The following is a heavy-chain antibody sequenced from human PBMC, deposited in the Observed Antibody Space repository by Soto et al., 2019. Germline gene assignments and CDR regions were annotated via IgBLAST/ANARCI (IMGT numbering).Heavy chain of an antibody. Sequence: APVEVTCKASGYTFTSYGISWVRQAPGQGLEWMGWISAYNGNTNYAQKLQGRVTMTTDTSTSTAYMELRSLRSDDTAVYYCARDRAQWLVPFDYWGQGTLVTVSS. CDR3: ARDRAQWLVPFDY. J-gene: IGHJ4*02. V-gene: IGHV1-18*04. D-gene: IGHD6-19*01. CDR2: ISAYNGNT. CDR1: GYTFTSYG.